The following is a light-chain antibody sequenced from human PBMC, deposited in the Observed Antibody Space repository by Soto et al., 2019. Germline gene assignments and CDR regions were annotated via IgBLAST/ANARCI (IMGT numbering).Light chain of an antibody. CDR1: QSISAW. CDR2: KAS. V-gene: IGKV1-5*03. J-gene: IGKJ1*01. CDR3: QHYNDYSCP. Sequence: DIQMTQSPSTLSASVGDRVSINCRASQSISAWLAWYQQRPGKATRLLIYKASTLAIGVPSRFSGSGSGTEFTLTISCLQPDDVAIYYCQHYNDYSCPFGQWTKV.